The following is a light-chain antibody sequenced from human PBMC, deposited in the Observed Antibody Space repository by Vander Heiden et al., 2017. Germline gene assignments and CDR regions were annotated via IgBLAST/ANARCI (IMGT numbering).Light chain of an antibody. CDR1: QSISGY. CDR3: QQTYTSPYT. CDR2: AAS. Sequence: DIQMTQSPSSLSPSVGDRVTITCRASQSISGYLNWYQQKPGRAPKLLIDAASSLQSGVPSRFSGSGFETDFTPTISSLQPEDFATYFCQQTYTSPYTFGQGTKLEIK. J-gene: IGKJ2*01. V-gene: IGKV1-39*01.